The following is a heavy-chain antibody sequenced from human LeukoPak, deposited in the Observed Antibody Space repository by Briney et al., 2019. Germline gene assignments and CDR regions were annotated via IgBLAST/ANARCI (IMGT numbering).Heavy chain of an antibody. V-gene: IGHV3-30*04. D-gene: IGHD2-2*01. CDR1: GFTFSSYA. Sequence: GGSLRLSCAASGFTFSSYAMHWVRQAPAKGLEWVAVISYDGSNKYYADSVKGRFTISRDNSKNTLYLQMNSLRAEDTAVYYCATGGCSSTSCYNFDYWGQGTLVTVSS. J-gene: IGHJ4*02. CDR2: ISYDGSNK. CDR3: ATGGCSSTSCYNFDY.